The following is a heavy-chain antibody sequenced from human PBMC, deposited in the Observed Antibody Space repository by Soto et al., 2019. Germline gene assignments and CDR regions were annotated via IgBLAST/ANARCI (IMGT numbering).Heavy chain of an antibody. CDR1: GFIFSNYA. Sequence: EVQLLESGGGLAQPGGTLSLSCAAAGFIFSNYAMSWVRQAPGKEVEWVSSITHSGNGAYYADSVKGRFIISRDNSKSTRHLQMSSLRADDTAVYYCAKDLGARGMGATLAHWGQGAPVTVPS. V-gene: IGHV3-23*01. D-gene: IGHD1-26*01. CDR3: AKDLGARGMGATLAH. J-gene: IGHJ4*02. CDR2: ITHSGNGA.